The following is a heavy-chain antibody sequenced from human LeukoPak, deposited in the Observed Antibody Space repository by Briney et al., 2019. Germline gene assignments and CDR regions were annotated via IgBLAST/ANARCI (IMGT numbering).Heavy chain of an antibody. CDR2: IYSGGST. Sequence: GGSLRLSCAAYGFTVSSNYMSWVRQAPGKGLEWVSIIYSGGSTFYADSVKGRYTISRDNSKNTLYLQMNSLRAEDTAVYYCARGGSYLSAFDIWGQGTMVTVSS. CDR3: ARGGSYLSAFDI. D-gene: IGHD1-26*01. V-gene: IGHV3-53*01. CDR1: GFTVSSNY. J-gene: IGHJ3*02.